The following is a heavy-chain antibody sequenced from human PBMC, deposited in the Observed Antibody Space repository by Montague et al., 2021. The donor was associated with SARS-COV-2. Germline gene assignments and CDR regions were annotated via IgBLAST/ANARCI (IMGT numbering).Heavy chain of an antibody. CDR3: AKDLHYDILTGYWDY. CDR1: GLTFSSYA. Sequence: SLRLSCAASGLTFSSYAMSWVRQAPGKGLEWVSAISGSGGSTYYADSVKGRFTISRDNSKNTLYLQMNSLRAEDTAVYYCAKDLHYDILTGYWDYWGQGTLVTVSS. D-gene: IGHD3-9*01. J-gene: IGHJ4*02. V-gene: IGHV3-23*01. CDR2: ISGSGGST.